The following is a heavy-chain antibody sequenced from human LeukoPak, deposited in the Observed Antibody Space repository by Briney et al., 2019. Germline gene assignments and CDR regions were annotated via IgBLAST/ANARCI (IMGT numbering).Heavy chain of an antibody. Sequence: GGSLRLSFAASGFTFNNYGMPWVRQAPGKGLGWVAVTSHDGKDKYYADSVKGRFTISRDNSMNTLYMQMNSLRAEDTAVYYCAKDILALVSAIIDHWGQGTLVTVSS. J-gene: IGHJ4*02. CDR3: AKDILALVSAIIDH. CDR1: GFTFNNYG. D-gene: IGHD2-21*02. CDR2: TSHDGKDK. V-gene: IGHV3-30*18.